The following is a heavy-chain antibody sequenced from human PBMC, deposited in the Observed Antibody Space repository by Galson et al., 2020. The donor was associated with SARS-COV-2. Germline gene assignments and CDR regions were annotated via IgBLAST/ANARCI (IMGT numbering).Heavy chain of an antibody. V-gene: IGHV4-39*01. CDR2: LHYSGST. CDR1: GGSISSINYY. D-gene: IGHD6-13*01. Sequence: SETLSLTCSLSGGSISSINYYWGWVRQPPGKGLEWVGSLHYSGSTYYNPSLKSLVSISGDTSKNKFSLKVSSVTAADAALYYCARHGGAAARFDYWGQGNLVTVPS. J-gene: IGHJ4*02. CDR3: ARHGGAAARFDY.